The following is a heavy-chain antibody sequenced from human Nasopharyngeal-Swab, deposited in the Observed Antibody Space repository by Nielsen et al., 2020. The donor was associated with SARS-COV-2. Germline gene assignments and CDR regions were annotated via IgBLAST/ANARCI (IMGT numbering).Heavy chain of an antibody. J-gene: IGHJ4*02. D-gene: IGHD2-21*01. CDR2: DYYTGST. CDR1: GDSISSTSYY. Sequence: GSLRLSCTVSGDSISSTSYYWGWIRQPPGKGLEWIGSDYYTGSTYYNPSLKSRVPISVDTSKNQFSLKVSSVTAADTAVYYCARRRIANGDFDFWGQGTLVTVSS. CDR3: ARRRIANGDFDF. V-gene: IGHV4-39*01.